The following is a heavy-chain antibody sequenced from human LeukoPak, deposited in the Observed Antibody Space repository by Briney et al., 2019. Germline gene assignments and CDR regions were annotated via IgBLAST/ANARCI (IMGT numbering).Heavy chain of an antibody. V-gene: IGHV1-18*01. D-gene: IGHD2-15*01. CDR3: ARVALGSWYFDL. J-gene: IGHJ2*01. CDR2: ISTYNGNT. CDR1: GYTFTTYA. Sequence: ASVKVSCKASGYTFTTYAISWVRQAPGQGLEWMGWISTYNGNTNYAQKFQGRVTLTTDTSTRAAYMDLRSLRSDDTAVYHCARVALGSWYFDLWGRGTLVTVSS.